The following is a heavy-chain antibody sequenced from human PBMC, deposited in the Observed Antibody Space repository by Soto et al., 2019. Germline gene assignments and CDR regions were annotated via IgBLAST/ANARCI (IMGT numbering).Heavy chain of an antibody. D-gene: IGHD6-19*01. CDR3: ARHIAVSGTRGFDF. V-gene: IGHV4-4*02. J-gene: IGHJ4*02. CDR1: GGSISTNW. CDR2: IYHSGRT. Sequence: QVQLQESGPGLMKPSGTLSLTCAVSGGSISTNWWSWVRQPPGKGLEWIGAIYHSGRTNYNASLMTRATVSMDKSQNLLSLNLTSVTAADTAVYYCARHIAVSGTRGFDFWGQGTLVTVSS.